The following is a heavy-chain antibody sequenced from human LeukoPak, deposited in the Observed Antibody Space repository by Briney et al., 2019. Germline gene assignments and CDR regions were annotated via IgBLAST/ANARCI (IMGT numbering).Heavy chain of an antibody. V-gene: IGHV4-59*08. J-gene: IGHJ4*02. CDR1: GGSISSHH. D-gene: IGHD6-13*01. Sequence: RPSETLSLTCTVSGGSISSHHWSWIRQPPGKGLEWIGCIYYSGSTNYKPSLKSRVTISVDTSKNQFSLKLTSVTAADTAVYYCARHLDIAASGTFDYWGQGTLVTVSS. CDR3: ARHLDIAASGTFDY. CDR2: IYYSGST.